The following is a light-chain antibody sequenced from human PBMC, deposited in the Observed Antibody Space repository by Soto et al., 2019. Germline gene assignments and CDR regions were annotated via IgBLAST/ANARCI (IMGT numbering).Light chain of an antibody. CDR1: SSDVGGYNY. Sequence: QSALTQPASVSGSPGQSITISCTGTSSDVGGYNYVSWYQHHPGKAPKLMIFDVSNRPSGVSNLFFGSKSGNTASLTISGFQPEDEADYYCSSYTTSNTRQIVFGTGTKVTVL. CDR3: SSYTTSNTRQIV. J-gene: IGLJ1*01. CDR2: DVS. V-gene: IGLV2-14*03.